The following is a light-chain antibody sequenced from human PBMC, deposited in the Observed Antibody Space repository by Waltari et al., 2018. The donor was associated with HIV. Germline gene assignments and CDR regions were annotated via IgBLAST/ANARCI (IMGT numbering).Light chain of an antibody. CDR3: QSADSSGTYAV. Sequence: SYELTQPPSVSVSPGQTARNTCSGDVLPKQDAYWYQQKPGQAHVVVISKDSERPSGIPERFSGSSSGTTVTLTISGVQAEDEADYYCQSADSSGTYAVFGVGTQLTVL. CDR1: VLPKQD. V-gene: IGLV3-25*03. J-gene: IGLJ7*01. CDR2: KDS.